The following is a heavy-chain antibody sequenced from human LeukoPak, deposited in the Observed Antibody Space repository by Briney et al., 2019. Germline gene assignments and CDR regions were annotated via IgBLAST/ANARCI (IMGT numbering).Heavy chain of an antibody. CDR3: ARVLAYCSSTSCHDY. CDR1: GGTFSSYA. V-gene: IGHV1-18*01. Sequence: ASVKVSCKASGGTFSSYAISWVRQAPGQGLEWMGWISAYNGNTDYAQKLQGRVTMTTDTSTSTAHMELRSLRSDDTAVYYCARVLAYCSSTSCHDYWGQGTLVTVSS. J-gene: IGHJ4*02. D-gene: IGHD2-2*01. CDR2: ISAYNGNT.